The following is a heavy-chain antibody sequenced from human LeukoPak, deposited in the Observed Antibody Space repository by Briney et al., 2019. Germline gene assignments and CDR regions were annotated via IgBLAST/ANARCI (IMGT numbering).Heavy chain of an antibody. CDR2: IYSGGST. Sequence: PGGCLRLSCAASGFTVSSNYMSWVRQAPGKGLEWVSVIYSGGSTYYADSVKGRFTMSRDNSKNTLYLQMNSLRAEDTAVYYCATGNYYDSSGYPFGFDYWGQGTLVTVSP. J-gene: IGHJ4*02. CDR3: ATGNYYDSSGYPFGFDY. V-gene: IGHV3-53*01. CDR1: GFTVSSNY. D-gene: IGHD3-22*01.